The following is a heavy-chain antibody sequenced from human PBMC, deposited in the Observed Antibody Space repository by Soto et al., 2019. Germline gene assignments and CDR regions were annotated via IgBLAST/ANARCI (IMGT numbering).Heavy chain of an antibody. D-gene: IGHD3-10*01. CDR2: IIPIFGTA. J-gene: IGHJ4*02. CDR1: GGTFSSYA. Sequence: SVKVSCKASGGTFSSYAISWVRQAPGQGLEWMGGIIPIFGTANYAQKFQGRVTITAGKSTSTAYMELSSLRSEDTAVYYCALTMVRGVIGIDYWGQGTLVTVS. V-gene: IGHV1-69*06. CDR3: ALTMVRGVIGIDY.